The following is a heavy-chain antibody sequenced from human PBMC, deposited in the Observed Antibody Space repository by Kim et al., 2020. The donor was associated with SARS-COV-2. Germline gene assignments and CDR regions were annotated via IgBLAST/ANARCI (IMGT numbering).Heavy chain of an antibody. CDR1: GFTFSSYA. J-gene: IGHJ4*02. V-gene: IGHV3-23*01. CDR3: AKDPHGAQWFGENYFDY. Sequence: GGSLRLSCAASGFTFSSYAMSWVRQAPGKGLEWVSAISGSGGSTYYADSVKGRFTISRDNSKNTLYLQMNSLRAEDTAVYYCAKDPHGAQWFGENYFDYWGQGTLVTVSS. CDR2: ISGSGGST. D-gene: IGHD3-10*01.